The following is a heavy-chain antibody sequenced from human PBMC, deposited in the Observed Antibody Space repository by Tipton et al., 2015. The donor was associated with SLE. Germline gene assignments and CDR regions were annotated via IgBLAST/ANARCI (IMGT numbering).Heavy chain of an antibody. V-gene: IGHV4-39*01. CDR3: AKTSSRYPYFDY. Sequence: TLSLTCTVSGASISSSSYYWGWIRQPPGKGLEWIGSIYYSGRTYYNPSLKSRVTISVDTSKNQFSLKLSSVTAADTAVYYCAKTSSRYPYFDYWGQGTLVTVSS. CDR2: IYYSGRT. J-gene: IGHJ4*02. D-gene: IGHD6-13*01. CDR1: GASISSSSYY.